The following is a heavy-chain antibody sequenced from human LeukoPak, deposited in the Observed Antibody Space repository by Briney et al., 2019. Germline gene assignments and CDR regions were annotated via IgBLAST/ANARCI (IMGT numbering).Heavy chain of an antibody. CDR1: GFTFSSYA. D-gene: IGHD2-2*01. Sequence: PGGSLRLSCAASGFTFSSYAMSWVRQAPGKGLEWVSGISASGGTTYSADSVKGRFTVSRVNSKNTLYLQMSSLRAEDTAVYYCAKGQSSRGLRNYFDYWGEGTLVTVSS. CDR2: ISASGGTT. CDR3: AKGQSSRGLRNYFDY. J-gene: IGHJ4*02. V-gene: IGHV3-23*01.